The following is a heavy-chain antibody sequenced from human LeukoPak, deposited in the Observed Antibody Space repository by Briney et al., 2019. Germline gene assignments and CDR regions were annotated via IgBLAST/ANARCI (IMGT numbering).Heavy chain of an antibody. CDR2: ISSSSSTI. CDR1: GFTFSSYN. D-gene: IGHD4-17*01. CDR3: LGRCDY. J-gene: IGHJ4*02. V-gene: IGHV3-48*01. Sequence: GGSLRLSCAASGFTFSSYNMNWVRQAPGKGLEWVSYISSSSSTIYYADSAQGRFTISRDNAKNSLYPQMNRLSGDDTAVYYCLGRCDYWGQGTVVSVLS.